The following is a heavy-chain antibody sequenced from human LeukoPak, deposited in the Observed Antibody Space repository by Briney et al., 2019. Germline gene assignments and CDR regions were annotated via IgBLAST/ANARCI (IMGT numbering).Heavy chain of an antibody. CDR1: GGSISSYY. CDR3: ARHGYSSGSLAWFDP. D-gene: IGHD6-19*01. CDR2: IYHSGST. V-gene: IGHV4-59*01. Sequence: SETLSLTCTVSGGSISSYYWSWIRQPPGKGLEWIGYIYHSGSTNYNPSLKSRVTISVDTSKNQFSLKLSSVTAADTAVYYCARHGYSSGSLAWFDPWGQGTQVTVSS. J-gene: IGHJ5*02.